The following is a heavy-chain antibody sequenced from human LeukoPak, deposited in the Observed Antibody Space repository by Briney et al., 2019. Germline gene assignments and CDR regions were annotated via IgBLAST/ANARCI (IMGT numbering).Heavy chain of an antibody. D-gene: IGHD3-22*01. Sequence: GASVKVSCKASGGTFSSQAISWVRQAPGQGLEWMGGIIPIFGTANYAQKFQGKVTITADKSTSTVYMALSSLRSEDTAVYYCARGPDSSTYYYFYWGQGTLVTV. CDR3: ARGPDSSTYYYFY. J-gene: IGHJ4*02. V-gene: IGHV1-69*06. CDR2: IIPIFGTA. CDR1: GGTFSSQA.